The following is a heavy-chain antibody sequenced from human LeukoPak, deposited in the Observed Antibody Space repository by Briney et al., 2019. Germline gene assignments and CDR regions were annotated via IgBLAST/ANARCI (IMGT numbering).Heavy chain of an antibody. Sequence: PSETLSLTCTVSSGSISISSDFLSWIRQPPGKGLEWVGSISYSGNTYYNPSLKSRVTISVDTSKNQFSLKLSSVTAADTALYYCARGGGIAVAYLWGQGTLVTVSS. V-gene: IGHV4-39*07. CDR2: ISYSGNT. CDR1: SGSISISSDF. CDR3: ARGGGIAVAYL. J-gene: IGHJ4*02. D-gene: IGHD6-19*01.